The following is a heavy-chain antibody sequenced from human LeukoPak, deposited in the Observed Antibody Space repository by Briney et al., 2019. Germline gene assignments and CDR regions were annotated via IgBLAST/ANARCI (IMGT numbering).Heavy chain of an antibody. CDR3: AREGYSYGFGQGFDY. Sequence: ASVKVSCKASGYTFTSYGISWVRQAPGQGLEWMGWINPNSGGTNYAQKFQGRVTMTRDTSISTAYMELSRLRSDDTAVYYCAREGYSYGFGQGFDYWGQGTLVTVSS. J-gene: IGHJ4*02. D-gene: IGHD5-18*01. CDR2: INPNSGGT. V-gene: IGHV1-2*02. CDR1: GYTFTSYG.